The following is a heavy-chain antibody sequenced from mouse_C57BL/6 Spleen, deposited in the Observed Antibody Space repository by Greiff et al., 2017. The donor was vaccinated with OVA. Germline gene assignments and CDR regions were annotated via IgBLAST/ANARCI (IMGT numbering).Heavy chain of an antibody. V-gene: IGHV10-1*01. J-gene: IGHJ2*01. CDR3: VRGGLGPFDY. CDR2: IRSKSNNYAT. CDR1: GFSFNTYA. Sequence: EVKVVESGGGLVQPKGSLKLSCAASGFSFNTYAMNWVRQAPGKGLEWVARIRSKSNNYATYYADSVKDRFTISRDDSESMLYLQMNNLKTEDTAMYYCVRGGLGPFDYWGQGTTLTVSS. D-gene: IGHD4-1*01.